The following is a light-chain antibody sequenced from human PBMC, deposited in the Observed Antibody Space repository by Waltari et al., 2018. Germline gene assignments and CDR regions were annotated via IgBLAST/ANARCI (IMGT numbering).Light chain of an antibody. Sequence: QLVLTKSPSASASLGASVKLTCTLDSGQSSTTVPGLKQQPEKGPRYLMKIKSDGSHSKGDEIPDRFSGSSSGAERYLTISSVQSEDEADYYCQTGGHGTWVFGGGTKLTVL. CDR2: IKSDGSH. CDR1: SGQSSTT. V-gene: IGLV4-69*01. CDR3: QTGGHGTWV. J-gene: IGLJ3*02.